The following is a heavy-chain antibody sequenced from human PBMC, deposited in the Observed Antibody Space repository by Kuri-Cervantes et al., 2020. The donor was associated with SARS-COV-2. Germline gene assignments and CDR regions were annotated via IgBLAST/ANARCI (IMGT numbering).Heavy chain of an antibody. Sequence: GGSLRLSCAASGFTFSSYGMHWVRQAPGKGLEWVAVISYDGSNKYYADSVKGRFTISSDKSKNTLYLQMNSLRAEDTAVYFCARDASYSGAYGNFQHWGQGTLVTVSS. CDR1: GFTFSSYG. D-gene: IGHD1-26*01. CDR3: ARDASYSGAYGNFQH. V-gene: IGHV3-30*03. J-gene: IGHJ1*01. CDR2: ISYDGSNK.